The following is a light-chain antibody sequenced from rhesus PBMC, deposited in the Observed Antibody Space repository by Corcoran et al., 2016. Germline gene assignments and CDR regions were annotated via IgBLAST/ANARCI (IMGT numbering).Light chain of an antibody. J-gene: IGKJ2*01. CDR2: AAS. CDR1: QGISNW. CDR3: QQNKSNPYS. Sequence: DIQMTQSPSSLSASVGDRVTITCQASQGISNWLAWYQQKPGKAPKLLIYAASSLQSGVPSSFSGSGAGTEFTLTVSSMQPEDFATEYCQQNKSNPYSFGQGTKVEIK. V-gene: IGKV1-18*01.